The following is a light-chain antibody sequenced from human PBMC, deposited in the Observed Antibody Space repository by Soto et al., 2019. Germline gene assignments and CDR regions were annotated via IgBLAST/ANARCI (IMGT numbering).Light chain of an antibody. V-gene: IGLV1-40*01. J-gene: IGLJ2*01. Sequence: QSVLTQPPSVSGAPGQRVTISCTGSSDNIGAGYDVHWYQQLPGTAPKLLIYNNNQRPSGVPARFSGSKSGTSASLAISGLQSEDEADYYCAAWDDSLNGVVFGGGTKLTVL. CDR1: SDNIGAGYD. CDR2: NNN. CDR3: AAWDDSLNGVV.